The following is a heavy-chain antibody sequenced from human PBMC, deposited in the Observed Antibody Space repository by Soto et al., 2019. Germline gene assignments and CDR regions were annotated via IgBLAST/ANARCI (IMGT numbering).Heavy chain of an antibody. D-gene: IGHD1-26*01. CDR1: GFTFSSYA. J-gene: IGHJ3*01. Sequence: QVQLVESGGGVVQPGRSLRLSCAASGFTFSSYAMHWVRQAPGKGLEWVAVISYDGSNKYYADSVKGRFTISRDNSKNTLYLQMNSMRAEDTAVYYCAREFQGGSYFDAFDLWGQGTMVTVSS. CDR2: ISYDGSNK. CDR3: AREFQGGSYFDAFDL. V-gene: IGHV3-30-3*01.